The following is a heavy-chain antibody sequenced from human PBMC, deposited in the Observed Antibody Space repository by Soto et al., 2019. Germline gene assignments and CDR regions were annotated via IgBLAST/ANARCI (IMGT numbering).Heavy chain of an antibody. CDR3: AKGGVYYDFCLEV. V-gene: IGHV3-23*01. Sequence: PGGSLRLSCAASGFTFRTCAMSWVRQAPGKGLEWVSAINDRGVRTYYADSVKGRFTISRDNSKNTLYLQVNSLRAEDTAVYYCAKGGVYYDFCLEVWGQGTTVTVSS. D-gene: IGHD3-3*01. CDR1: GFTFRTCA. CDR2: INDRGVRT. J-gene: IGHJ6*02.